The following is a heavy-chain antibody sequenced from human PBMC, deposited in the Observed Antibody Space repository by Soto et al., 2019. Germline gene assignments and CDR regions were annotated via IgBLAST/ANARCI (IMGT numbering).Heavy chain of an antibody. D-gene: IGHD6-19*01. CDR3: AKNPPGIAVAGTVFDY. CDR1: GFTFSSYA. CDR2: ISDSGGST. V-gene: IGHV3-23*01. J-gene: IGHJ4*02. Sequence: EVQLLESGGGLVQPGGSLRLSCAASGFTFSSYAMSWVRQAPGKGLEWVSAISDSGGSTYYADSVKGRFTISRDNSKNTLYLQMNSLRAEDTAVYYCAKNPPGIAVAGTVFDYWGQGTLVTVSS.